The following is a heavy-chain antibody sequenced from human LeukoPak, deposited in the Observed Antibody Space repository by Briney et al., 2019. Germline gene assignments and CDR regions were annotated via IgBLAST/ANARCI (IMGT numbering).Heavy chain of an antibody. CDR3: ARVPRSTRIPIFR. J-gene: IGHJ4*02. Sequence: GGSLRLSCAASEFTFSSYEMNWVRQAPGKGLEWVSYISSSGDTIYYADSVKGRFAISGDNAKNSLYLQMNSLRADDTAVYYCARVPRSTRIPIFRWGQGTLVTVSS. V-gene: IGHV3-48*03. CDR2: ISSSGDTI. CDR1: EFTFSSYE. D-gene: IGHD3-3*01.